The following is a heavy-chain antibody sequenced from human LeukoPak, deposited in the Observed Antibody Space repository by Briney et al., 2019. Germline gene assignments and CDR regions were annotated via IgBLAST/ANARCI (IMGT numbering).Heavy chain of an antibody. CDR3: ARSSIKVAGSVFDY. V-gene: IGHV1-69*04. CDR1: GGTFSSYA. CDR2: IIPILGIA. Sequence: SVKVSCEASGGTFSSYAISWVRQAPGQGLEWMGRIIPILGIANYAQKFQGRVTITADKSTSTAYMELSSLRSEDTAVYYCARSSIKVAGSVFDYWGQGTLVTVSS. D-gene: IGHD6-19*01. J-gene: IGHJ4*02.